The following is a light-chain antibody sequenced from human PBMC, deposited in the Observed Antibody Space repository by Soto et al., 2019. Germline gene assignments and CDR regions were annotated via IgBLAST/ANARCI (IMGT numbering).Light chain of an antibody. CDR2: DVS. J-gene: IGLJ1*01. Sequence: QSALTQPASVSGSPGQSITISCTGTSSDVGGYNYVSWYQQHPAKVPKLMIYDVSNRPSGVSDRFSGSKSGNTASLTISGLQAEDEADYYCYSYTTSSTDVFGTGTQLTVL. V-gene: IGLV2-14*01. CDR3: YSYTTSSTDV. CDR1: SSDVGGYNY.